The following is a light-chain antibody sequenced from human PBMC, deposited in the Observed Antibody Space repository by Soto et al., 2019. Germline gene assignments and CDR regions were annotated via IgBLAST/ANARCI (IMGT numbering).Light chain of an antibody. CDR1: QSVSNN. V-gene: IGKV3-15*01. J-gene: IGKJ1*01. CDR2: GAS. CDR3: QHYNTWPRP. Sequence: EIVMTQSPATLSVSPGERATLSCRASQSVSNNLAWYQQTPGQAPRLLIYGASTRATGIPATFSGSGSGTEFTLTISRLQSEDFALYYCQHYNTWPRPFGQGTKVEIK.